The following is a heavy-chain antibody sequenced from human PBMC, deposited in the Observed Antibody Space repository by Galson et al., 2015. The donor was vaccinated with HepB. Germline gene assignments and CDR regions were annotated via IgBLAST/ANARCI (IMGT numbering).Heavy chain of an antibody. D-gene: IGHD2-21*02. CDR2: IRYDGSNK. CDR3: ARAGGTYRLPYTDLAFDI. Sequence: SLRLSCAASGFTFSSYGMHWVRQAPGKGLEWVAFIRYDGSNKYYGDSVKGRFTISRDNSKNTVYLQMNSLRAEDTAVFYCARAGGTYRLPYTDLAFDIWGQGTMVTVSS. V-gene: IGHV3-30*02. J-gene: IGHJ3*02. CDR1: GFTFSSYG.